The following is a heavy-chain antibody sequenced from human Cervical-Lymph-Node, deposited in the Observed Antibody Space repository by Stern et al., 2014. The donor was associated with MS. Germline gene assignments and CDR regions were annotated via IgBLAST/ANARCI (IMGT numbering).Heavy chain of an antibody. CDR3: ARSPATPSGYDRFDY. D-gene: IGHD5-12*01. V-gene: IGHV5-51*03. CDR1: GYLFDDYW. J-gene: IGHJ4*02. Sequence: EMQLVESGAEVKKPGESLKISCEASGYLFDDYWIGWVRQMSGRGLELVAIIFPRDSNTRYSPSVQGQVTISADKAIRTAYLQWSSLKASDTAMYYCARSPATPSGYDRFDYWGQGALVTVSS. CDR2: IFPRDSNT.